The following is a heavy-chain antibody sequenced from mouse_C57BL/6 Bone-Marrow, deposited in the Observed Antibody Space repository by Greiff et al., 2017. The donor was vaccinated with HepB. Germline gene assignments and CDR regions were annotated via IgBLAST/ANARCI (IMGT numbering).Heavy chain of an antibody. Sequence: EVQLQESGPGLVKPSQSLSLTCSVTGYSITSGYYWNWIRQVPGNKLECRGYISYDGSNNYNPSLKNRISITRDTSKNQFCLKLNSVTTEDTAPYCCASLLLFHYFDYWGQGTTLTVSS. J-gene: IGHJ2*01. V-gene: IGHV3-6*01. D-gene: IGHD2-1*01. CDR1: GYSITSGYY. CDR3: ASLLLFHYFDY. CDR2: ISYDGSN.